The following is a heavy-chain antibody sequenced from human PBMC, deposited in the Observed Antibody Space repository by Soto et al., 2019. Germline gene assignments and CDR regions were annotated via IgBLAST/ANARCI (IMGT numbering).Heavy chain of an antibody. D-gene: IGHD3-22*01. CDR3: AREARYYDSSGYYSLRPDAFDI. CDR1: GFTFSDYY. Sequence: PGGSLRLSCAASGFTFSDYYMSWIRQAPGKGLEWVSYTSSSSSYTNYADSVKGRFTISRDNAKNSLYLQMNSLRAEDTAVYYCAREARYYDSSGYYSLRPDAFDIWGQGTIVTVSS. CDR2: TSSSSSYT. V-gene: IGHV3-11*06. J-gene: IGHJ3*02.